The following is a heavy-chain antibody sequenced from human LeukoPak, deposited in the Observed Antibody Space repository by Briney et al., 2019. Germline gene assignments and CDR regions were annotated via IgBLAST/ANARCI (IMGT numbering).Heavy chain of an antibody. CDR1: SGSIGSDNHY. CDR3: AVSRASDFWSGFYGFKWFDP. CDR2: IYSSGGKP. V-gene: IGHV4-39*01. D-gene: IGHD3-3*01. Sequence: SETLSLTCSVSSGSIGSDNHYWVWIRQPPGKRPEWIASIYSSGGKPYYNPSLKSRLAISVDASKNQFSLNLASVTAADTAVYYCAVSRASDFWSGFYGFKWFDPWGRGTLVTVSS. J-gene: IGHJ5*02.